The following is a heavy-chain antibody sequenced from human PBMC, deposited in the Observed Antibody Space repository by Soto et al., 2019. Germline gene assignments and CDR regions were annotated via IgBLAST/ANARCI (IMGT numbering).Heavy chain of an antibody. Sequence: EVQLVESGGGLVQPGGSLTISCAASGFTFINYWMTWVRQAPGKGLEWVANIKGDGGEKNYVDSVQGRFTISRDNAKNSRYLQMSSLRGEDTAVYYCARGDCSGGSCSSIPFYWGQGIMVTVSS. V-gene: IGHV3-7*01. CDR1: GFTFINYW. CDR2: IKGDGGEK. CDR3: ARGDCSGGSCSSIPFY. J-gene: IGHJ4*02. D-gene: IGHD2-15*01.